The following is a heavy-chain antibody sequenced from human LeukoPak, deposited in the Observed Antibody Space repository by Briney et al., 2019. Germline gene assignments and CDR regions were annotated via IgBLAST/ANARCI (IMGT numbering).Heavy chain of an antibody. CDR3: AKAEVVTAPFFDY. Sequence: GGSLRLSCAASGFTFSSYAMHWVRQAPGKGLEWVAVISYDGSNKYYADSVKGRFTISRDNAKNSLYLQMNSLRAEDTALYYCAKAEVVTAPFFDYWGQGTLVTVSS. V-gene: IGHV3-30-3*01. CDR2: ISYDGSNK. CDR1: GFTFSSYA. D-gene: IGHD2-21*02. J-gene: IGHJ4*02.